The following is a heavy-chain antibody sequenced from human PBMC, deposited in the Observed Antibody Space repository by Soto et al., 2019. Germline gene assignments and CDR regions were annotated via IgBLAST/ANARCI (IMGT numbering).Heavy chain of an antibody. CDR3: ARENGEYQLLYYYYYGMDV. Sequence: ASVKVSCKASGYTFTGYYMHWVRQAPGQGLEWMGWINPNSGGTNYAQKFQGRVTMTRDPSISTAFMELSRLRSDDTAVYYCARENGEYQLLYYYYYGMDVWGQGTTVTVSS. J-gene: IGHJ6*02. D-gene: IGHD2-2*01. CDR2: INPNSGGT. CDR1: GYTFTGYY. V-gene: IGHV1-2*02.